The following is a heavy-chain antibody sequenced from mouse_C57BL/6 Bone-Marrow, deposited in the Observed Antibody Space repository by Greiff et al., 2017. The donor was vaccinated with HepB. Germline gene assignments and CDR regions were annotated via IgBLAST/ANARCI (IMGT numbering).Heavy chain of an antibody. Sequence: QVQLQQSGAELARPGASVKLSCKASGYTFTSYGISWVKQRTGQGLEWIGEIYPRSGNTYYNEKFKGKATLTADKSSSTAYMKLRSLTSEDSAVYFGARDDYYGSSYAMDYWGQGTSVTVSS. V-gene: IGHV1-81*01. CDR1: GYTFTSYG. D-gene: IGHD1-1*01. CDR2: IYPRSGNT. J-gene: IGHJ4*01. CDR3: ARDDYYGSSYAMDY.